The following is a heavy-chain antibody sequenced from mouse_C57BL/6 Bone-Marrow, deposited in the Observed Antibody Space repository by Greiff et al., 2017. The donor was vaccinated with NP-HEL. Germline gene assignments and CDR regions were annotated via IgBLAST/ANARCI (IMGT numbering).Heavy chain of an antibody. V-gene: IGHV1-81*01. CDR3: ARDTTVVAHFDV. Sequence: QVQLQQSGAELARPGASVKLSCKASGYTFTSYGISWVKQRTGQGLEWIGEIYPRSGNTYYNEKFKGRATLTADKSSSTAYMELRSLTSEDSAVYFCARDTTVVAHFDVWGTGTTVTVSS. CDR2: IYPRSGNT. D-gene: IGHD1-1*01. J-gene: IGHJ1*03. CDR1: GYTFTSYG.